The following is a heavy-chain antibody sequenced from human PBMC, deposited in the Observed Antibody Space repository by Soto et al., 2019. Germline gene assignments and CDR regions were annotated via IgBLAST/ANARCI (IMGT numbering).Heavy chain of an antibody. CDR1: GFTFSSYG. J-gene: IGHJ6*02. Sequence: GGSLRLSCAASGFTFSSYGMHWVRQAPGKGLEWVAVISYDGSNKYYADSVKGRFTISRDNSKNTLYLQMNSLRAEDTAVYYCAKDTGRWYYDFWSGYYTGRYYYYGMDVGGQGTTVTVSS. CDR2: ISYDGSNK. CDR3: AKDTGRWYYDFWSGYYTGRYYYYGMDV. V-gene: IGHV3-30*18. D-gene: IGHD3-3*01.